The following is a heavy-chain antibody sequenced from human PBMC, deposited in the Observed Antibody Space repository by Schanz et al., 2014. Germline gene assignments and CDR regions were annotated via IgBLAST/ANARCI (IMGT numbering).Heavy chain of an antibody. CDR1: GFTFSSYT. Sequence: EVQLVESGGGLVKPGDSLRLSCAASGFTFSSYTMKWVRQAPGKGLEWVSGISGSGVITYYEDSVKGRFTISRDNSKNTLYLQMNSLRAEDTAIYYCAKYRYSVFDFDYWGQGTLVTVSS. D-gene: IGHD3-16*02. J-gene: IGHJ4*02. V-gene: IGHV3-23*04. CDR2: ISGSGVIT. CDR3: AKYRYSVFDFDY.